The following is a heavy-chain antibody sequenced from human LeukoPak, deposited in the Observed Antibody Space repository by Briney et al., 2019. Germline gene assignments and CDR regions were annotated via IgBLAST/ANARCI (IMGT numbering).Heavy chain of an antibody. CDR1: GFTFSNYW. CDR3: ARASDPWLQLT. CDR2: IKQDGSEK. Sequence: GGSLRLSCAASGFTFSNYWMIWVRQAPGKGLEWVGHIKQDGSEKQYADSVRGRFSISRDNAQTSLYLQMNSLRAEDTAVYYCARASDPWLQLTWGQGTLVTVSS. J-gene: IGHJ5*02. V-gene: IGHV3-7*05. D-gene: IGHD5-24*01.